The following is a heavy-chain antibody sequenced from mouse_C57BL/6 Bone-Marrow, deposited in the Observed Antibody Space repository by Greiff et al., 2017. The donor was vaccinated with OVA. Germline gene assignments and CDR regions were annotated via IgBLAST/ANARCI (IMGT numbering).Heavy chain of an antibody. V-gene: IGHV5-12*01. Sequence: DVMLVESGGGLVQPGGSLKLSCAASGFTFSDYYMYWVRQTPEKRLEWVAYISNGGGSTYYPDTVKGRFTISRDNAKNTLYLQMSRLKSEDTAMYYCARRYYGSSPAWFAYWGQGTLVTVSA. D-gene: IGHD1-1*01. CDR1: GFTFSDYY. CDR2: ISNGGGST. J-gene: IGHJ3*01. CDR3: ARRYYGSSPAWFAY.